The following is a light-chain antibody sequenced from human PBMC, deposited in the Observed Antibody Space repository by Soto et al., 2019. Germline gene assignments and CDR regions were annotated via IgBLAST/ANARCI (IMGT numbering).Light chain of an antibody. Sequence: VLTQSPGTLSLSPGERATLSCRASQSVTNDLVWYQQKAGQAPRLLIYGASSRAPGIPDRFSGSGSGTAFTLTINRLGPEDSAVYYCQQFDTYPYTFGQGTKLEIK. V-gene: IGKV3-20*01. CDR2: GAS. J-gene: IGKJ2*01. CDR3: QQFDTYPYT. CDR1: QSVTND.